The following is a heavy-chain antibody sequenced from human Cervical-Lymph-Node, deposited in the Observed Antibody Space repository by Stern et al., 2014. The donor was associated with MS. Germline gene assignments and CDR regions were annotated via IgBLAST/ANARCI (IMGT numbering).Heavy chain of an antibody. V-gene: IGHV2-5*01. CDR2: LYWHDEK. CDR3: AHRSTSVAGAWAS. Sequence: IRLTESGPTLVTPTQILTLNCGFSGFSLTTIGIGVGWICQPLGKALEWLALLYWHDEKRDSPSLKNRLSIITDTAKNQVVLTMTNMDPVDTGTYYCAHRSTSVAGAWASWGQGILVVVSS. CDR1: GFSLTTIGIG. D-gene: IGHD1-26*01. J-gene: IGHJ5*02.